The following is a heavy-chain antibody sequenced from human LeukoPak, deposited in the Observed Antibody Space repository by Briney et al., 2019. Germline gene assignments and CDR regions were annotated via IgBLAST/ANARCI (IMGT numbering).Heavy chain of an antibody. CDR3: ARSGYHYDSSGTPRSMDV. V-gene: IGHV4-39*07. CDR1: GGSISSSSYY. D-gene: IGHD3-22*01. CDR2: ISYSGST. Sequence: SETLSLTCTVSGGSISSSSYYWGWIRQSPGKGLEWMGSISYSGSTYYHPSLKSRVTISQDTSKNQFSLKLSYVTAADTAVYYCARSGYHYDSSGTPRSMDVWGQGTTVTVSS. J-gene: IGHJ6*02.